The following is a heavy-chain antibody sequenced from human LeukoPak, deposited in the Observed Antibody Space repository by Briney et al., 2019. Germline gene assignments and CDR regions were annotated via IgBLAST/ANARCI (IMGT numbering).Heavy chain of an antibody. CDR3: AKDRVPDSGWTFDI. Sequence: PGGSLRLSCAASGFTFSSYAMSWVRQAPGKGLEWVSAISGSGGSTYYADSVKGRFTISRDNSKNTLYLQMNGLRVEDTALYYCAKDRVPDSGWTFDIWGQGTMVTVSA. CDR1: GFTFSSYA. CDR2: ISGSGGST. D-gene: IGHD6-19*01. V-gene: IGHV3-23*01. J-gene: IGHJ3*02.